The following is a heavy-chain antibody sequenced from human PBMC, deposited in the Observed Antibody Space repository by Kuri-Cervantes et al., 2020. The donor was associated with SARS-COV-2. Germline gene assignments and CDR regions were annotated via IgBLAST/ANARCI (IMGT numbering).Heavy chain of an antibody. D-gene: IGHD5-24*01. J-gene: IGHJ4*02. CDR2: INAGNGNT. CDR1: GYTFTSYA. Sequence: ASVKVSCKASGYTFTSYAMYWVRQAPGQRLEWMGWINAGNGNTKYSQKFQCRVTITRGTSATTASMELSSLRSEDTAMYYCARERILPRRAFGYKFDYWGQGTLVTVSS. CDR3: ARERILPRRAFGYKFDY. V-gene: IGHV1-3*01.